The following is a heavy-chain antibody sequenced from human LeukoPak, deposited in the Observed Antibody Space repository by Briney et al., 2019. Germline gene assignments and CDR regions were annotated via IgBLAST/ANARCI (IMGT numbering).Heavy chain of an antibody. CDR3: AKDREGYFDY. J-gene: IGHJ4*02. Sequence: GGSLRLSWAAAGFTFSSYGMHWVRQAPGKGLEWVAVISYDGSNKYYADSVKGRFTISRDNSKNTLYLQMNSLRAEDTAVYYCAKDREGYFDYWGQGTLVTVSS. V-gene: IGHV3-30*18. CDR1: GFTFSSYG. CDR2: ISYDGSNK.